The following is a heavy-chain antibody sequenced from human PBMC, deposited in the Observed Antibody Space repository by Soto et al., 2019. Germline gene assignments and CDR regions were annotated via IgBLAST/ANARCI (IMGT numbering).Heavy chain of an antibody. CDR3: AKGVRQWLVTSDCNY. CDR2: VSHDGRNT. CDR1: GFTFSDYA. J-gene: IGHJ4*02. Sequence: VQLVESGGGVVQPGRSLRLSCAASGFTFSDYAMHWVRQAPGKGLEWVAVVSHDGRNTHYADSVKGRFTISRDSYKNTLSLELTRLRAEDTAVYYCAKGVRQWLVTSDCNYWGQGALVTVSS. D-gene: IGHD6-19*01. V-gene: IGHV3-30*18.